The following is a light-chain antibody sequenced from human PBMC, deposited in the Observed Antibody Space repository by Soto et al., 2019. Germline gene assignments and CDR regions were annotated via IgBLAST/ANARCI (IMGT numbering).Light chain of an antibody. V-gene: IGLV2-14*01. CDR1: SSDVGAYNY. CDR3: SSYTSATTYV. Sequence: QSVLTQPASVSGSHVRSITISCTGTSSDVGAYNYDSWYQQYPGEAPKVIIYDVSHRPAGVSNRFSGSKSGNTASLTISGLQTQDEADYYCSSYTSATTYVFGTGTKVTVL. J-gene: IGLJ1*01. CDR2: DVS.